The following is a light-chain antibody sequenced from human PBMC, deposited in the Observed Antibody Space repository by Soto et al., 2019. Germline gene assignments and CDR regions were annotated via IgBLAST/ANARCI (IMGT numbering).Light chain of an antibody. Sequence: QSALTQPPSASGSPGQSVTISCTGASSDVGGYNFVSWYQNHPGKAPRLMIYDVTQRPSGVPDRFSGSKSGNTASLTVSGLQVDDEAYYYCSSYAGSSIPVAFGGGTKRTVL. CDR2: DVT. CDR3: SSYAGSSIPVA. V-gene: IGLV2-8*01. J-gene: IGLJ2*01. CDR1: SSDVGGYNF.